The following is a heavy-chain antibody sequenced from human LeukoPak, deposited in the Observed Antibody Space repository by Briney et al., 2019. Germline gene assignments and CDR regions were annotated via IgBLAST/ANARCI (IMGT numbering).Heavy chain of an antibody. Sequence: SVKVSCKASGGTFSSYAISWVRQAPGQGLEWMGRIIPILGIANYAQKFQGRVTITADKSTSTAYMELSSLRSEDTAVYYCARDKVAAAFNWFDPWGQGTLVTVSS. CDR1: GGTFSSYA. V-gene: IGHV1-69*04. D-gene: IGHD6-13*01. J-gene: IGHJ5*02. CDR3: ARDKVAAAFNWFDP. CDR2: IIPILGIA.